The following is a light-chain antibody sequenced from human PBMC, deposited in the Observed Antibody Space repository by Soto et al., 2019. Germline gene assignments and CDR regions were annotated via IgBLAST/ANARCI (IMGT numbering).Light chain of an antibody. Sequence: QSALTQPASVSGSPGQSITISCTGTSSDVGSYNLVSWYQQHPGKAPKLMIYEVSDRPSGVSNRFSGSKSGSTASLTISGLQAEDEADYYCSSFTSSSTLEVFGGGTKLTVL. J-gene: IGLJ3*02. CDR1: SSDVGSYNL. V-gene: IGLV2-14*02. CDR3: SSFTSSSTLEV. CDR2: EVS.